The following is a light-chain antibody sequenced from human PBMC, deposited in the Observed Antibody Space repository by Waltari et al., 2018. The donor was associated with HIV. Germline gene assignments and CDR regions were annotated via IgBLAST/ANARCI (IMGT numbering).Light chain of an antibody. V-gene: IGLV2-18*02. CDR2: EVI. CDR1: SRDVVAYAR. J-gene: IGLJ1*01. CDR3: SSYTSSNIYV. Sequence: QSALTPPPSVSGSPGQSATISCTGTSRDVVAYARIPWYHQPPGTAPKLMIYEVIYRPSGVPDRFSGSKSGNTASLTISGLQAEDEGDYYCSSYTSSNIYVFGTATTVTVL.